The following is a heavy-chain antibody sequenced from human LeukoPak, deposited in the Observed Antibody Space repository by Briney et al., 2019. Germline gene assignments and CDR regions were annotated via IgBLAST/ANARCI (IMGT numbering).Heavy chain of an antibody. CDR1: GYTFTSYD. J-gene: IGHJ4*02. V-gene: IGHV1-8*01. CDR3: ARDCGGDCYSRFDY. CDR2: MNPNSGNT. D-gene: IGHD2-21*02. Sequence: ASVKVSCKASGYTFTSYDINWARQATGQGLEWMGWMNPNSGNTGYAQKFQGRVTMTRNTSISTAYMELSSLRSEDTAVYYCARDCGGDCYSRFDYWGQGTLVTVSS.